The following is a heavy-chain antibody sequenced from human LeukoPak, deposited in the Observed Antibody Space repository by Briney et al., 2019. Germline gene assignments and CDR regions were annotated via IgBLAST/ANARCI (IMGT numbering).Heavy chain of an antibody. CDR2: ISAYNGNT. Sequence: ASVKVSCTASGYTFTSYGISWVRQAPGQGLEWMGWISAYNGNTNYAQKFQGRVTITADESTSTAYMELSSLRSEDTAVYYCARGASRGYSGYEDYYGMDVWGQGTTVTVSS. J-gene: IGHJ6*02. V-gene: IGHV1-18*01. D-gene: IGHD5-12*01. CDR3: ARGASRGYSGYEDYYGMDV. CDR1: GYTFTSYG.